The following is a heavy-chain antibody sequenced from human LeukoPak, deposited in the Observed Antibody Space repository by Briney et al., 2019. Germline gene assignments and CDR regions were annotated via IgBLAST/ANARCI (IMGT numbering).Heavy chain of an antibody. D-gene: IGHD6-13*01. V-gene: IGHV3-13*01. Sequence: GGSLRLSCAASGFTFSSYDMHWVRQATGKGLEWVSAIGTAGDIYYPGSVKGRFTISRENAKNSLYLQMNSLRAGDTAVYYCARAGYSSTWYSRYFDLWGRGTLVTVSS. J-gene: IGHJ2*01. CDR1: GFTFSSYD. CDR2: IGTAGDI. CDR3: ARAGYSSTWYSRYFDL.